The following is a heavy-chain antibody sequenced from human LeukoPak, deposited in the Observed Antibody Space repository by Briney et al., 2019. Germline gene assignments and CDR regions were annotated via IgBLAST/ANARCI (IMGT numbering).Heavy chain of an antibody. CDR2: INPNSGGT. CDR3: ARSPNYYDSSGSPGAY. CDR1: GYTFTGYY. V-gene: IGHV1-2*02. D-gene: IGHD3-22*01. J-gene: IGHJ4*02. Sequence: ASVNVSCKASGYTFTGYYMHWVRQAAGQGVEWMGWINPNSGGTNYAQKFQGRVTMTRDTSISTAYMELSRLTSEDPAVYYCARSPNYYDSSGSPGAYWGQGTLVTVSS.